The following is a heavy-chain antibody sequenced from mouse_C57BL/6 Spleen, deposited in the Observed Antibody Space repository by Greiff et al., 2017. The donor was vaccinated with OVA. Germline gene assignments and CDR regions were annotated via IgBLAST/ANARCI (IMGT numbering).Heavy chain of an antibody. V-gene: IGHV2-5*01. Sequence: QVQLQQSGPGLVQPSQSLSITCTVSGFSLTSYGVHCVRQSPGKGLEWLGVIWSGGSTDYNAAFMSKLSITKDNSKSQVFFNMNSLQAEDTAIYDCARMGYTGYFDVWGTGTTVTVSS. CDR3: ARMGYTGYFDV. CDR1: GFSLTSYG. CDR2: IWSGGST. D-gene: IGHD2-2*01. J-gene: IGHJ1*03.